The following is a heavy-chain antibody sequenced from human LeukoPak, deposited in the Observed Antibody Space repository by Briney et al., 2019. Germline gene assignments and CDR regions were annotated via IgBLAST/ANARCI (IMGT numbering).Heavy chain of an antibody. Sequence: GGSLRLSCAASGFTFANYAMAWVRQAPGKGLEWVSSISSDSAYIYYADSLKGRFTISRDNAKTSLYLQMSSLRAEDTAVYYCARVAFGLYVMDVWGQGTTVTVSS. D-gene: IGHD3/OR15-3a*01. CDR3: ARVAFGLYVMDV. CDR2: ISSDSAYI. V-gene: IGHV3-21*01. J-gene: IGHJ6*02. CDR1: GFTFANYA.